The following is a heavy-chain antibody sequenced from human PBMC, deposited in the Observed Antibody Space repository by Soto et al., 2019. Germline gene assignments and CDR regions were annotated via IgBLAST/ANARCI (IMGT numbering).Heavy chain of an antibody. CDR3: AKDMYYGSGSYAFDI. Sequence: GGSLRLSCVASGFTFDDYTMHWVRQAPGKGLEWVSLISWDGGSTYYADSVKGRFTISRDNSKNSLYLQMNSLRTEDTALYYCAKDMYYGSGSYAFDIWGQGTMVTVSS. J-gene: IGHJ3*02. V-gene: IGHV3-43*01. CDR2: ISWDGGST. CDR1: GFTFDDYT. D-gene: IGHD3-10*01.